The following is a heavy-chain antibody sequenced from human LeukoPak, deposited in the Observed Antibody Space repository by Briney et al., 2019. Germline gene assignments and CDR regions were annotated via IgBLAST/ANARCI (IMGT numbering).Heavy chain of an antibody. J-gene: IGHJ5*02. CDR1: GGSISSGGYS. Sequence: PSQTLSLTCAVSGGSISSGGYSWSWIRQPPGKGLEWIGYIYHSGSTYYNPSLKSRVTISVDRSKNQFSLKLSSVTAAGTAVYYCARATMGATSFGIDPWGQGTLVTVSS. D-gene: IGHD1-26*01. CDR2: IYHSGST. V-gene: IGHV4-30-2*01. CDR3: ARATMGATSFGIDP.